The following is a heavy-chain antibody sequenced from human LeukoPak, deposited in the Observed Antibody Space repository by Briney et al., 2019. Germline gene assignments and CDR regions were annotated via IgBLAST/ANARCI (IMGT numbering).Heavy chain of an antibody. D-gene: IGHD5-12*01. CDR1: GFTFSSYW. Sequence: VGSLRLSCVGSGFTFSSYWMSWVRQAPGKGLEWVANIKEYGSEKYYVDSVKGRFTASRDDAKNSLYLQMTSLRAEDTAVYYCARHLVEGYTRKWFDLWGQGTLVTVSS. V-gene: IGHV3-7*01. CDR3: ARHLVEGYTRKWFDL. CDR2: IKEYGSEK. J-gene: IGHJ5*02.